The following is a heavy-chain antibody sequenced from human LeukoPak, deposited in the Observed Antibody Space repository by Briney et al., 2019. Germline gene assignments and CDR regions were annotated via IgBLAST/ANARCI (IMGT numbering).Heavy chain of an antibody. D-gene: IGHD2-15*01. V-gene: IGHV5-51*01. Sequence: GESLKISCKGSGYIFTSYWVGWVRQMPGKGLEWMGIIYPGDFDIRYSPSFRGQVTISADKSISTAYLQWNSLKASDTAMYYCARRRSCSGGSCYEDFDYWGQGTLVTVSS. J-gene: IGHJ4*02. CDR1: GYIFTSYW. CDR3: ARRRSCSGGSCYEDFDY. CDR2: IYPGDFDI.